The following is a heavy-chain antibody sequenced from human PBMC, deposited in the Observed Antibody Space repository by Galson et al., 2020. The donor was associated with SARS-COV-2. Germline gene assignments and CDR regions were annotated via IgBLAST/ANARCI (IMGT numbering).Heavy chain of an antibody. V-gene: IGHV3-53*04. Sequence: QLGESLQISCAASGFTVSSNYMSWVRQAPGKGLEWVSVTYSGGSTYYADSVNGRFTISRHNSKNTLYLQMNSLSAEDTAVYYCAISEMYYYDSSGYYFQHWGQGTLVTVSS. CDR3: AISEMYYYDSSGYYFQH. D-gene: IGHD3-22*01. J-gene: IGHJ1*01. CDR1: GFTVSSNY. CDR2: TYSGGST.